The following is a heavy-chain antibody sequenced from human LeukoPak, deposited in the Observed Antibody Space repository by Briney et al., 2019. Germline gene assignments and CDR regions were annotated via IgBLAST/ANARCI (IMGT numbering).Heavy chain of an antibody. J-gene: IGHJ4*02. CDR1: GYTLTELS. V-gene: IGHV1-24*01. CDR3: ATGYGPMVQGVIIYY. CDR2: FDPEDGET. D-gene: IGHD3-10*01. Sequence: ASVKVPCKVSGYTLTELSMHWVRQAPGKGLAWMGGFDPEDGETIYAQKFQGRVTMTEDTSTDTAYMELSSLRSEDTAVYYCATGYGPMVQGVIIYYWGQGTLVTISS.